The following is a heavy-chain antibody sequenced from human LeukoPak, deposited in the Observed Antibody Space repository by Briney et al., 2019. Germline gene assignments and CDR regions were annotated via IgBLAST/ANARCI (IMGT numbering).Heavy chain of an antibody. Sequence: ASVKVSCKASGYTFTSYDINWVRQATGQGLEWMGWMNPNSGNTGYAQKFQGRVTMTRNTSISTAYMELSSLRSEDTAVYYCHTGSYYRRYYFDYWGQGTLVTVFS. J-gene: IGHJ4*02. CDR3: HTGSYYRRYYFDY. V-gene: IGHV1-8*01. CDR2: MNPNSGNT. CDR1: GYTFTSYD. D-gene: IGHD3-10*01.